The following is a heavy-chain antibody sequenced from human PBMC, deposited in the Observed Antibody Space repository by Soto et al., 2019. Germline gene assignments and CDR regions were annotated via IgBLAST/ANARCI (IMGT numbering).Heavy chain of an antibody. CDR1: GYTFINYY. Sequence: ASVKVSCKASGYTFINYYMHWVRQAPGQGLEWMGIINPNGGSTTYAQKFQGRVTLTRDTSTNAVNMELSSLRSEDTAVYYCAREKWLVRRNDPFDIWGQGTMVTVSS. J-gene: IGHJ3*02. CDR3: AREKWLVRRNDPFDI. CDR2: INPNGGST. V-gene: IGHV1-46*01. D-gene: IGHD6-19*01.